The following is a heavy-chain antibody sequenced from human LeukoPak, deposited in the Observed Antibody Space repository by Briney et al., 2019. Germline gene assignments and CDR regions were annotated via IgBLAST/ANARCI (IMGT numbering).Heavy chain of an antibody. D-gene: IGHD1-26*01. CDR2: VSSSGSTI. J-gene: IGHJ6*03. Sequence: GGSLRLSCAASGFTFSDYYMSWIRQAPGKGLEWVSYVSSSGSTIYYADSVKGRFTISRDNAKNSLYLQMNSLRAEDTALYYCAKDSSGSYYPDSYMDVWGKGTTVTVSS. CDR1: GFTFSDYY. CDR3: AKDSSGSYYPDSYMDV. V-gene: IGHV3-11*01.